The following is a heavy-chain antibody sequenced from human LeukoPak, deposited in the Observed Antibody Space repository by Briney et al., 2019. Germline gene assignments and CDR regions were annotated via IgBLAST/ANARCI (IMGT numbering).Heavy chain of an antibody. J-gene: IGHJ4*02. CDR1: GFTFSSYG. D-gene: IGHD3-22*01. V-gene: IGHV3-30*18. CDR2: ISYDGSNK. Sequence: GGSLRLSCAASGFTFSSYGMHWVRQAPGKGLEWVAVISYDGSNKYYADSVRGRFTNSRDNSKNTLYLQMNSLRAEDTAVYYCAKDHYDSSGYRHFDYWGQGTLVTVSS. CDR3: AKDHYDSSGYRHFDY.